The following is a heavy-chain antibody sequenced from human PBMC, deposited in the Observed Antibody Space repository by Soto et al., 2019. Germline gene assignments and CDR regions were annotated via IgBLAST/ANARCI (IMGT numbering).Heavy chain of an antibody. Sequence: GGSLRLSCASSGFTFSSYAMSWVRQAPGKGLGWVSAISGSGGSTYYADSVKGRFTISRDNSKNTLYLQMNSLRAEDTAVYYCAKAAEQYCSSTSCYGGYYYGMDVWGQGTTVTVSS. V-gene: IGHV3-23*01. D-gene: IGHD2-2*01. J-gene: IGHJ6*02. CDR1: GFTFSSYA. CDR3: AKAAEQYCSSTSCYGGYYYGMDV. CDR2: ISGSGGST.